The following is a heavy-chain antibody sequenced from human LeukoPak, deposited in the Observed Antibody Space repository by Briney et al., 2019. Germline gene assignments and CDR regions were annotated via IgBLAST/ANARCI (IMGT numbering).Heavy chain of an antibody. D-gene: IGHD6-13*01. CDR3: AKNGVAAAGPFAWDAFDI. V-gene: IGHV3-23*01. Sequence: SGGSTYYADSVKGRFTISRDNSKNPLYLQMNSLRAEDTAVYYCAKNGVAAAGPFAWDAFDIWGQGTMVTVSS. CDR2: SGGST. J-gene: IGHJ3*02.